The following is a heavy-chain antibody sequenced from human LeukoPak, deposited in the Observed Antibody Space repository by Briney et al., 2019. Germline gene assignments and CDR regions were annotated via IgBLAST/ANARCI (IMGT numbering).Heavy chain of an antibody. D-gene: IGHD2-2*01. CDR1: GFAVSSNY. CDR3: ARNFGTSYNS. J-gene: IGHJ4*02. CDR2: IYSGGTT. Sequence: GGSLRLSCAASGFAVSSNYMGWVRQAPDKGLEWVSVIYSGGTTYYADSVKGRFTISRDISKNTVFLQMNSLRAEDTAVYYCARNFGTSYNSWGQGILVTVSS. V-gene: IGHV3-53*01.